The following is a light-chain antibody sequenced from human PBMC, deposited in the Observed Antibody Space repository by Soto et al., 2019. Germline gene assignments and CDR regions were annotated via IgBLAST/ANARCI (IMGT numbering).Light chain of an antibody. V-gene: IGLV2-8*01. Sequence: QSALTQPPSASGSPGQSVTISCTGTSSDVGVYNFVSWYQQHPGKAPKLMIYEISKRPSGVPDRFSGSKSGNTASLTVSGLQTEDEAYYYCSSFAGSNKILFGGGTKLTV. CDR3: SSFAGSNKIL. CDR1: SSDVGVYNF. CDR2: EIS. J-gene: IGLJ2*01.